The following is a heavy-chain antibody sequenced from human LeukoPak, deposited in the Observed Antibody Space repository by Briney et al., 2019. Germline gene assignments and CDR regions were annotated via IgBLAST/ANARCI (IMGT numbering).Heavy chain of an antibody. D-gene: IGHD6-19*01. CDR3: AKEIAVAGRPLLDS. CDR2: ISARDGST. J-gene: IGHJ4*02. Sequence: GGSLRLSCAASGFTFSSYAMSWVRQAPGKGPEWVSGISARDGSTWYGDSGKGRLTISRDISKNTLYLQMNSLRADDTAVYYCAKEIAVAGRPLLDSWGQGTLVTVSS. CDR1: GFTFSSYA. V-gene: IGHV3-23*01.